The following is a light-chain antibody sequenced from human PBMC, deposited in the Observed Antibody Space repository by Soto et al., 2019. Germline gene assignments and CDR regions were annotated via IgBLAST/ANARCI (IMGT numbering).Light chain of an antibody. CDR3: QPYNNWPLT. CDR1: QSVSSN. V-gene: IGKV3-15*01. Sequence: ERVMTQSPATLSLSPGERATLSCRASQSVSSNLAWYQQKPGQAPRLFIYGASTRATAIPPRFSGSGSGPEFTLTINSLQSEDFAIYYCQPYNNWPLTFGGGTKVDIK. CDR2: GAS. J-gene: IGKJ4*01.